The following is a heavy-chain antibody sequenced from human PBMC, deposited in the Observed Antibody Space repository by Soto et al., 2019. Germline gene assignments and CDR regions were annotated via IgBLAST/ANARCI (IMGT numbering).Heavy chain of an antibody. J-gene: IGHJ4*02. Sequence: EVQLVESGGGLVKPGGSLRLSCAASGFTFSTYSMNWVRQAPGKGLEWVSSISGSSIYIYYADSVKGRFTISRDNTKNSLYLQMNNLRAEATAVYYCARDLGYSYGRCLDYWGQGTLVTVSS. CDR1: GFTFSTYS. CDR2: ISGSSIYI. V-gene: IGHV3-21*01. D-gene: IGHD5-18*01. CDR3: ARDLGYSYGRCLDY.